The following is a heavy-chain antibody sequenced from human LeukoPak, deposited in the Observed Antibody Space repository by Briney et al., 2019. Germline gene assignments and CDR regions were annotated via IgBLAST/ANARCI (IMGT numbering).Heavy chain of an antibody. CDR2: IYSGGSK. D-gene: IGHD3-22*01. V-gene: IGHV3-66*02. CDR3: AMHTYYYDSSGYY. CDR1: GFTVSSNY. Sequence: GXXLRLSCAASGFTVSSNYMSWVRQAPGKGLEWVSVIYSGGSKYYTDSVKGRFTISRDNSKNTVYLQMNSLRAEDTAVYYCAMHTYYYDSSGYYWGQGTLVTVSS. J-gene: IGHJ4*02.